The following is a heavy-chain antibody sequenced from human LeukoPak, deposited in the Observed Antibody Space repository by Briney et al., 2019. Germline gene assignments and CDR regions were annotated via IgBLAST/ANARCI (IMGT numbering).Heavy chain of an antibody. CDR2: IIPIFGTA. CDR3: ASWQDGDYFAFDI. Sequence: ASVKVSCKASGGTFSSYAISWVGQAPGQGLEWMGGIIPIFGTANYAQKFQGRVTITTDESTSTAYMEPSSLRSEDTAVYYCASWQDGDYFAFDIWGQGTMVTVSS. CDR1: GGTFSSYA. D-gene: IGHD4-17*01. V-gene: IGHV1-69*05. J-gene: IGHJ3*02.